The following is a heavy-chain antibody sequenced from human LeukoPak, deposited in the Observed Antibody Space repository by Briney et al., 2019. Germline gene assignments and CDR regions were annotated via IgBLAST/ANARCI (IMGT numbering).Heavy chain of an antibody. CDR2: INPNSGGT. CDR1: GGTSSNYA. V-gene: IGHV1-2*02. D-gene: IGHD1-1*01. CDR3: ARLMAPVGKRSTPFNY. J-gene: IGHJ4*02. Sequence: ASVKVSCQASGGTSSNYAISWVRQAPGQGLEWMGWINPNSGGTNYAQKFQGRVAMTRDTSISTAHMELSSLRSDDTAIYYCARLMAPVGKRSTPFNYWGQGTLVTVSS.